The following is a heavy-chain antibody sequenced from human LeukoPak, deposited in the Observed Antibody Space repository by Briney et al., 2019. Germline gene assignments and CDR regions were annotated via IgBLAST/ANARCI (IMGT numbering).Heavy chain of an antibody. CDR2: IYYSGST. V-gene: IGHV4-59*01. D-gene: IGHD2-2*01. Sequence: SETLSLTCTVSGGSISSYYWSWIRQPPGKGLEWIGYIYYSGSTNYNPSLKSRVAISVDTSKNQFSLKLSSVTAADTAVYYCARARTCSSTSCYYYYYYMDVWGKGTTVTISS. J-gene: IGHJ6*03. CDR1: GGSISSYY. CDR3: ARARTCSSTSCYYYYYYMDV.